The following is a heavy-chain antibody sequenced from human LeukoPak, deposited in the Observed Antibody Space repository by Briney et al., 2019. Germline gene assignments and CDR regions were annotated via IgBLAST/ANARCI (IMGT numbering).Heavy chain of an antibody. J-gene: IGHJ5*02. CDR3: ANLAGVVAGLDP. CDR1: GYTFTSYG. CDR2: ISADNGFT. V-gene: IGHV1-18*01. Sequence: ASVKVSCKASGYTFTSYGINWVRQAPGQRLEWMGWISADNGFTASAQNLQGRATMTTDTSTNTAYMELRSLRSDDTAVYYCANLAGVVAGLDPWGQGTLVTVSS. D-gene: IGHD6-19*01.